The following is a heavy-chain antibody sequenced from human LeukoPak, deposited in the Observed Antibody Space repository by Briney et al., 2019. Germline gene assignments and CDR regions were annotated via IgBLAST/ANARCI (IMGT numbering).Heavy chain of an antibody. V-gene: IGHV3-21*01. CDR1: GFSFSSFS. D-gene: IGHD6-19*01. J-gene: IGHJ4*02. CDR2: ISGGSSFT. CDR3: ARDLGYSSGPNY. Sequence: PGRSLRLSCAASGFSFSSFSMNWVRQAPGKGLEWVSYISGGSSFTYYVDSVKGRFTISRDNAKNSLYLQMNSPRAEDTAVYYCARDLGYSSGPNYWGQGTRVTVSS.